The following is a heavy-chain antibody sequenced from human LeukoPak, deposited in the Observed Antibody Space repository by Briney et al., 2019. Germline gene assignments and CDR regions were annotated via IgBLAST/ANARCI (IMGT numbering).Heavy chain of an antibody. D-gene: IGHD6-19*01. CDR1: GYTFTGYY. Sequence: ASVKVSFKASGYTFTGYYMHWVRQAPGQGLEWMGWINPNSGDTNYAQKFQGRVTMTSDTSINTAYMELTRLRSDDTAVYYCAREAAGADYWGQGTLVTVSS. V-gene: IGHV1-2*02. CDR3: AREAAGADY. J-gene: IGHJ4*02. CDR2: INPNSGDT.